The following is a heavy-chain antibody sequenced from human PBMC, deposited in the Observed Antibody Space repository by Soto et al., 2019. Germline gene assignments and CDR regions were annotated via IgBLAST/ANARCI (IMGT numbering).Heavy chain of an antibody. Sequence: QVQLQESGPGLVKPSQTLSLTCTVSGGSISSGGYYWSWIRQHPGKGLEWIGYIYYSGSTYYNPSHKRRVGISVERSKNLLSLKLSSVTAEDTAVYYCGTGVDCGGDCYHDAFDIWGQGTMVTVSS. CDR1: GGSISSGGYY. CDR2: IYYSGST. CDR3: GTGVDCGGDCYHDAFDI. J-gene: IGHJ3*02. V-gene: IGHV4-31*03. D-gene: IGHD2-21*02.